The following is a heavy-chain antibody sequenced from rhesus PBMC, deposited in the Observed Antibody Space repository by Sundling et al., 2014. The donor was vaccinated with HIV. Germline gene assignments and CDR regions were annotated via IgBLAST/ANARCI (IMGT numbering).Heavy chain of an antibody. CDR2: IYSNSDIS. CDR3: ARDYSRRNNL. D-gene: IGHD1-20*01. J-gene: IGHJ4*01. V-gene: IGHV4S13*01. CDR1: GGSISGGSG. Sequence: QVQLQESGPAVVKPSETLSLTCAVSGGSISGGSGWGWIRQSPGKGLEWIGSIYSNSDISNSNPSLKTRVTISKDTSKNQFSLKLTSVTAADAAVYFCARDYSRRNNLWGQGVLVTVSS.